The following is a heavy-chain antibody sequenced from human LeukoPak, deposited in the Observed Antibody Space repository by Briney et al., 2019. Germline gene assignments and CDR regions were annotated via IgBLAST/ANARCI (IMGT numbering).Heavy chain of an antibody. CDR3: ARAPASTYPYYYGMDV. J-gene: IGHJ6*02. Sequence: SETLSLTCTVSGDSISSYYWSWIRQPPGKGLEWIGYIYYSGSTNYNPSLKSRVTISVDTSKNQFSLKLSSVTAADTAVYYCARAPASTYPYYYGMDVWGQGTTVTVSS. V-gene: IGHV4-59*01. CDR2: IYYSGST. CDR1: GDSISSYY. D-gene: IGHD2-2*01.